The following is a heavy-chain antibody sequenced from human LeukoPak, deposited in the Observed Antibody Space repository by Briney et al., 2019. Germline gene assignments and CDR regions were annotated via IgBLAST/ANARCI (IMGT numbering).Heavy chain of an antibody. J-gene: IGHJ6*03. CDR1: GFTFSSYW. CDR2: IKQDGSEK. D-gene: IGHD3-3*01. V-gene: IGHV3-7*01. CDR3: AREGVEKTYYDFWSGYYYYYYYMDV. Sequence: GGSLRLSCAASGFTFSSYWMSWVRQAPGKGLEWVANIKQDGSEKYYVDSVKGRFTISRDNAKNSLYLQMNSLRAEDTAVYYCAREGVEKTYYDFWSGYYYYYYYMDVWGKGTTVTVSS.